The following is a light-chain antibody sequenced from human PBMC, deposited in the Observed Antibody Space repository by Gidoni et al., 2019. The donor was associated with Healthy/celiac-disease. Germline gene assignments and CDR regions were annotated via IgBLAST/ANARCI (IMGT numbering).Light chain of an antibody. CDR1: QDISNY. Sequence: DIQMTQSPSSLSASVGDRVTITCQASQDISNYLNWYQQKPGKAPKLLIYDASNLETGVPSRFSGSGSGTDFTFTISSLQPEDIATYYCQQYDNLPLTVXGXTKVKIK. V-gene: IGKV1-33*01. J-gene: IGKJ4*01. CDR2: DAS. CDR3: QQYDNLPLT.